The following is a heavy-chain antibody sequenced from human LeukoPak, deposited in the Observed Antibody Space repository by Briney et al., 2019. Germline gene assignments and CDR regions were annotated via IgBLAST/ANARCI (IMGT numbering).Heavy chain of an antibody. V-gene: IGHV3-15*01. CDR1: GFTFKGAW. D-gene: IGHD4-17*01. J-gene: IGHJ4*02. CDR3: AKDADYGAYYFDY. CDR2: IKSKRDGGTV. Sequence: EGSLRLSCSASGFTFKGAWMNWVRQAPGKGLEWVGRIKSKRDGGTVHYAAPVKDRFRISRDDSENILYLQMNSLRAEDTAVYYCAKDADYGAYYFDYWGQGTLVTVSS.